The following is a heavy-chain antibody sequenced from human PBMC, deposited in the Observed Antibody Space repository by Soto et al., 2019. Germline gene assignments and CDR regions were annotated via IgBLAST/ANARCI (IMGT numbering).Heavy chain of an antibody. J-gene: IGHJ4*02. CDR3: AREEDSGYDWPYFAY. CDR1: GFTFSSYS. V-gene: IGHV3-21*01. D-gene: IGHD5-12*01. Sequence: EVQLVESGGGLVKPGGSLRLSCAASGFTFSSYSMNWVRQAPGKGLEWVSSISSSSSYIYYADSVKGRFTISRDNAKNLLYLQMNSLRAEDTAVYYCAREEDSGYDWPYFAYWGQGTLVTVSS. CDR2: ISSSSSYI.